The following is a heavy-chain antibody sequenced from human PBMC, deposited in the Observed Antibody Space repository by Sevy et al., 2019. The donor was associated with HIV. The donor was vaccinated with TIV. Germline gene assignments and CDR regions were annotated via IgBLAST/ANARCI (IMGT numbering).Heavy chain of an antibody. Sequence: GVSLRLSCAASGFTLNAYWRHWVRQAPGKGLEWLANINQDGSTQYYAASVKGRFTIARDNAKNLVYLQMNTMRPEDTSLYYCARAIAAAAGFWGQRTLVTVSS. CDR1: GFTLNAYW. CDR3: ARAIAAAAGF. V-gene: IGHV3-7*01. CDR2: INQDGSTQ. D-gene: IGHD6-13*01. J-gene: IGHJ4*02.